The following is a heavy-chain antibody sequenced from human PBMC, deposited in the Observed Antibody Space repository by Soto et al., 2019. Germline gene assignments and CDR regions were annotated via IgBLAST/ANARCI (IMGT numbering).Heavy chain of an antibody. Sequence: ASVKVSYKASGYTFTGHYIHWVRQAPEQGPEWMGEIGPESGATRYAQKFQGRVTMTRDMSITTVYMELNNLSPDDTAVYYCGRGRSGQIVVFYWGQGTPVTVSS. CDR1: GYTFTGHY. D-gene: IGHD5-12*01. J-gene: IGHJ4*02. V-gene: IGHV1-2*02. CDR3: GRGRSGQIVVFY. CDR2: IGPESGAT.